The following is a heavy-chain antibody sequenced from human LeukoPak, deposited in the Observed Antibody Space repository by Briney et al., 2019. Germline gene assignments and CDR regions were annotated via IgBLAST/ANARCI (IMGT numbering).Heavy chain of an antibody. Sequence: GGSLRLSCAASGFTFSSYAMHWVRQAPGKGLEWVAVISYGGSNKYYADSVKGRFTISRDNSKNTLYLQMNSLRAEDTAVYYCASLWFGELLGSLPFDYWGQGTLVTVSS. D-gene: IGHD3-10*01. CDR3: ASLWFGELLGSLPFDY. CDR1: GFTFSSYA. CDR2: ISYGGSNK. V-gene: IGHV3-30-3*01. J-gene: IGHJ4*02.